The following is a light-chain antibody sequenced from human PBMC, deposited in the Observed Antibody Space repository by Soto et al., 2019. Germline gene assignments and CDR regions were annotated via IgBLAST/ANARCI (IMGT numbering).Light chain of an antibody. CDR2: WAS. CDR3: QQYYTTPFT. Sequence: DIVMTQSPDSLVVSLGERATINCKSSQNVLYSSKNRNYWAWYQQKPGQPPKLLIYWASSRESGVPDRFSGSGSGTDFTLTISSLQAEDVALYYCQQYYTTPFTFDQGTKLEI. J-gene: IGKJ2*01. CDR1: QNVLYSSKNRNY. V-gene: IGKV4-1*01.